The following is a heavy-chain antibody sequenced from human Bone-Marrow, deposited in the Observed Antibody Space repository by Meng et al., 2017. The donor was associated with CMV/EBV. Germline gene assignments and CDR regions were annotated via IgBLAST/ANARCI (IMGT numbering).Heavy chain of an antibody. V-gene: IGHV3-73*01. CDR2: IRSKANSYAT. CDR1: GFTFSGSA. J-gene: IGHJ6*02. CDR3: TRHAPTTSEDGKEV. Sequence: GESLKISCAASGFTFSGSAMHWVRQASGKGLEWVGRIRSKANSYATAYAASVKGRFTISRDDSKNTAYLQMNSLKTEDTAVYYCTRHAPTTSEDGKEVWGQGHMVTGSS. D-gene: IGHD4-11*01.